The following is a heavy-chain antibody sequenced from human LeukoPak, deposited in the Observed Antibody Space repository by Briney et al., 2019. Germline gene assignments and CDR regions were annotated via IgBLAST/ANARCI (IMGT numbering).Heavy chain of an antibody. CDR2: ISGSGGGT. D-gene: IGHD5-18*01. CDR1: GFXFSSYG. CDR3: AKGRGYSFGFFDY. V-gene: IGHV3-23*01. Sequence: GGSLRLSCAGSGFXFSSYGISWVRQAPGKGLEWVSGISGSGGGTSYADSVKGRFTISRDNSKSTLHLQMNSLRAEDTAVYYCAKGRGYSFGFFDYWGQGALVTVSS. J-gene: IGHJ4*02.